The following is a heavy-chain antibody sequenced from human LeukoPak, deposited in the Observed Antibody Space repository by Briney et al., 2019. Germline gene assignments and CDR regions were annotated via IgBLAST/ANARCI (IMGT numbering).Heavy chain of an antibody. CDR3: ARDIEGYCSGGSCYPFDY. CDR1: GFTFSSYS. CDR2: ISSSSSYV. V-gene: IGHV3-21*01. J-gene: IGHJ4*02. Sequence: GGSLRLSCAASGFTFSSYSMNWVRQAPGKGLEWVSSISSSSSYVYYADSVKGRFTISRDNAKNSLYLQMNSLRAEDTAVYYCARDIEGYCSGGSCYPFDYWGQGTLVTVSS. D-gene: IGHD2-15*01.